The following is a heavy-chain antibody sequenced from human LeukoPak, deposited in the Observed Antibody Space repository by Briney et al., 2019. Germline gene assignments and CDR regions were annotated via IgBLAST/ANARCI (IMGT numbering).Heavy chain of an antibody. Sequence: RGSLRLSCAASGFTFSNAWMSWVRQAPGKGLEWVGRIKSKTDGGTTDYAAPVKGRFTISRDDSKNTLYLQMNSLKTEDTAVYYCTTDYDILTGSKKPQSIDYWGQGTLVTVSS. CDR1: GFTFSNAW. CDR2: IKSKTDGGTT. V-gene: IGHV3-15*01. J-gene: IGHJ4*02. CDR3: TTDYDILTGSKKPQSIDY. D-gene: IGHD3-9*01.